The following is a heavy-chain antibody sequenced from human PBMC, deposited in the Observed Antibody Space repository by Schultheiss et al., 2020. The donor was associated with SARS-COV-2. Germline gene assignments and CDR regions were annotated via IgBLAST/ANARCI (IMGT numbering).Heavy chain of an antibody. CDR2: ISYDGSNK. CDR1: GFTFSSYG. V-gene: IGHV3-30*18. CDR3: AKVFYYDILTFPGIDY. Sequence: GGSLILSCAASGFTFSSYGMHWVRQAPGKGLEWVAVISYDGSNKYYADSVKGRFTISRDNSKNTLYLQMNSLRAEDTAVYYCAKVFYYDILTFPGIDYWGQGTLVTVSS. J-gene: IGHJ4*02. D-gene: IGHD3-9*01.